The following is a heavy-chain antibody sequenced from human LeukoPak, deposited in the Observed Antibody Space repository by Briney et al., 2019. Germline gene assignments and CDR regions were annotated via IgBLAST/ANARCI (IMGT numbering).Heavy chain of an antibody. J-gene: IGHJ5*02. D-gene: IGHD2-2*01. V-gene: IGHV3-21*01. CDR1: GFTFSSYS. Sequence: GGSLRLSCAASGFTFSSYSMNWVRQAPGKGLEWVSSISSSSSYIYYADSVKGRFTISRDNAKNSLYPQMNSLRAEDTAVYYCAREVDCSSTSCYALWFDPWGQGTLVTVSS. CDR3: AREVDCSSTSCYALWFDP. CDR2: ISSSSSYI.